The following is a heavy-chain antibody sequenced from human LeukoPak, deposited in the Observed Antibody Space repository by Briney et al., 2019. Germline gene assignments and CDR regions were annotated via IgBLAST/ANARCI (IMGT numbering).Heavy chain of an antibody. CDR3: ARQIGDRGEVGAPYNWFDP. V-gene: IGHV4-39*01. Sequence: PSETLCLTCTVSGGSISSSSYYWGWIRQPPGKGLEWIGSIYYSGSTYYNPSLKSRVTISVDTSKNQFSLKLSSVTAADTAVYYCARQIGDRGEVGAPYNWFDPWGQGTLVTVSS. D-gene: IGHD1-26*01. CDR1: GGSISSSSYY. J-gene: IGHJ5*02. CDR2: IYYSGST.